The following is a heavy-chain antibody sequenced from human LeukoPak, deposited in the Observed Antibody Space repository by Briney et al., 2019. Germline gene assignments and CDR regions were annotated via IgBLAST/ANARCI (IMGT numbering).Heavy chain of an antibody. D-gene: IGHD2-15*01. CDR1: GGSISSSSYY. CDR2: IYYSGST. Sequence: PSETLSLTCTVSGGSISSSSYYWGWIRQPPGKGLEWIGSIYYSGSTYYNPSLKSPVTISVDTSKNQFSLKLSSVTAADTAVYYCARDLTVVAGSFDYWGQGTLVTVSS. J-gene: IGHJ4*02. V-gene: IGHV4-39*07. CDR3: ARDLTVVAGSFDY.